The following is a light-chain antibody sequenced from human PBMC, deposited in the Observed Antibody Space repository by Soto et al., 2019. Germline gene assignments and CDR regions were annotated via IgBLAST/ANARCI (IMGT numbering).Light chain of an antibody. V-gene: IGKV3-11*01. J-gene: IGKJ4*01. Sequence: DIMVTQSPATLSLSPGESATLSCRASQSIGHFLVWYQQKPGQAPRLLISDASKRATGIPARFSGIGSGTDFTLTINILPPEDSAIYYCQKRSNWPVSFGGGTKVEIK. CDR2: DAS. CDR3: QKRSNWPVS. CDR1: QSIGHF.